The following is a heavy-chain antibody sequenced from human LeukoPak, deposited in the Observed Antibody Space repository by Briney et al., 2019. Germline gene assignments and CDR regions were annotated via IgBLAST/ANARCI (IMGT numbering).Heavy chain of an antibody. CDR1: GGSFSGYY. Sequence: SETLSLTCAVYGGSFSGYYWSWIRQPPGKGLEWIREINDSESTNYNPSLKSRVTISVDTSKKQFSLKLSSVTAADTAIYYCARETAAAGSFIAINDYWGQGTLVTVSS. CDR2: INDSEST. J-gene: IGHJ4*02. D-gene: IGHD6-13*01. CDR3: ARETAAAGSFIAINDY. V-gene: IGHV4-34*01.